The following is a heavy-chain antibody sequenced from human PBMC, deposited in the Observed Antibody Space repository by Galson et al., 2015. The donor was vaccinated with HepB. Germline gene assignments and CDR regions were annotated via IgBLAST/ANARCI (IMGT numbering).Heavy chain of an antibody. CDR2: ISSTSTFT. Sequence: SLRLSCAASGFMFNDYYMSWIRQAPGKGLEWVSYISSTSTFTNYADSVKGRFTISRDNTKNSLSLQMNSLRAEDTAVYYCARQGYYGGIFYFDYWGQGALVTVSS. CDR3: ARQGYYGGIFYFDY. V-gene: IGHV3-11*06. CDR1: GFMFNDYY. J-gene: IGHJ4*02. D-gene: IGHD4-23*01.